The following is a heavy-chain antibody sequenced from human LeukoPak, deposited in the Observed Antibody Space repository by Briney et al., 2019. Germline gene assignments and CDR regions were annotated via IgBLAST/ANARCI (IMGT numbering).Heavy chain of an antibody. CDR1: GYTFTGYY. CDR2: INPNSGGT. CDR3: ARELDYYGSGSYYNHFDY. V-gene: IGHV1-2*02. Sequence: ASVTVSCKASGYTFTGYYLHWVRQAPGQGLEWMGWINPNSGGTNYAQKFQGRVTMTRDTSISTAYMELSRLRSDDTAVYYCARELDYYGSGSYYNHFDYWGQGTLVTVSS. D-gene: IGHD3-10*01. J-gene: IGHJ4*02.